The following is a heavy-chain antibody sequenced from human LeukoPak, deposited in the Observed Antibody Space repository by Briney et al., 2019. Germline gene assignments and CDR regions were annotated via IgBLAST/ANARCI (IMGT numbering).Heavy chain of an antibody. J-gene: IGHJ3*02. V-gene: IGHV3-7*01. D-gene: IGHD2/OR15-2a*01. Sequence: PGGSLRLSCAASGFTFSSYWVSWVRQAPGKGLEWVANIKQDGSEKYYVDSVKGRFTISRDNAKNSLYLQMNSLRAEDTAVYYCARDSRVIAFDIWGQGTMVTVSS. CDR3: ARDSRVIAFDI. CDR1: GFTFSSYW. CDR2: IKQDGSEK.